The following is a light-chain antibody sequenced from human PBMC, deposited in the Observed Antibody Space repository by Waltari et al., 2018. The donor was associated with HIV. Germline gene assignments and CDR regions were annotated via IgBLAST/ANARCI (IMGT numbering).Light chain of an antibody. J-gene: IGLJ2*01. CDR1: SSNIGAGYD. Sequence: QSVLTQPPSVSGAPGQRVTIPCTGNSSNIGAGYDVHWYQQLPGKTPKLLISDNTNRPSGVPDRFSGSKSGTAASLAITGLRAEDEADYYCQSYPASLTVSLIFGGGTRLTV. CDR2: DNT. V-gene: IGLV1-40*01. CDR3: QSYPASLTVSLI.